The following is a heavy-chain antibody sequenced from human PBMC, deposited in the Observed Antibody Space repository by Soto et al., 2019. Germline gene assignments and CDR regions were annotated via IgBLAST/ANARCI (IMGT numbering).Heavy chain of an antibody. J-gene: IGHJ6*03. Sequence: SETLSLTCTVSGGSISSSSYYWGWIRQPPGKGLEWIGSIYYSGSTYYNPSLKSRVTISVDTSKNQFSLKLSSVTAADTAVYYCARHAEPIYDFWSAERPKYYYYYMDVWGKGTTVTVSS. CDR3: ARHAEPIYDFWSAERPKYYYYYMDV. V-gene: IGHV4-39*01. D-gene: IGHD3-3*01. CDR2: IYYSGST. CDR1: GGSISSSSYY.